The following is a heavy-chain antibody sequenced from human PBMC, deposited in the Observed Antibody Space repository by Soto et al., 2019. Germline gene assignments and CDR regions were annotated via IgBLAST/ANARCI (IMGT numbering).Heavy chain of an antibody. CDR3: ARENTGMDV. Sequence: QVQLQESGPGLVKPSETLSLTCTVSGGSVGSGTYYWSWIRQPPGKGLEWIGYIYYGGSTNYNPSLESRVTISIDTSKNQFSLKLSSVTAADTAVYYCARENTGMDVWGPGTTVTVSS. J-gene: IGHJ6*02. V-gene: IGHV4-61*01. CDR2: IYYGGST. CDR1: GGSVGSGTYY.